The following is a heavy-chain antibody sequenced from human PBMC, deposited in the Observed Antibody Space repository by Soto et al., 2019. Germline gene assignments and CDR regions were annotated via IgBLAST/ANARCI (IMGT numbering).Heavy chain of an antibody. CDR1: GYTFTSYY. CDR3: AREGLLWFGDQIWGRDAFDI. J-gene: IGHJ3*02. Sequence: SCKASGYTFTSYYMHWVRQAPGQGLEWMGIINPSGGSTSYAQKFQGRVTMTRDTSTSTVYMELSSLRSEDTAVYYCAREGLLWFGDQIWGRDAFDIWGQGTMVTVSS. V-gene: IGHV1-46*01. D-gene: IGHD3-10*01. CDR2: INPSGGST.